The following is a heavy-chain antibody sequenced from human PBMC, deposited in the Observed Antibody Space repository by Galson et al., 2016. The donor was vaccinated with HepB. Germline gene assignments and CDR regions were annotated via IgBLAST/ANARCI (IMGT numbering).Heavy chain of an antibody. CDR2: IRGSGGGI. V-gene: IGHV3-23*01. CDR1: GVTVATDP. CDR3: AKRPYSYGWHYGMDV. D-gene: IGHD5-18*01. J-gene: IGHJ6*02. Sequence: SLRPSCAGSGVTVATDPMSWVRQAPGKGLEWVSGIRGSGGGIDYADSVKGRFTISRDNSKNTLYLQMSSLRAEDTAVYYCAKRPYSYGWHYGMDVWGQRTTVTVSS.